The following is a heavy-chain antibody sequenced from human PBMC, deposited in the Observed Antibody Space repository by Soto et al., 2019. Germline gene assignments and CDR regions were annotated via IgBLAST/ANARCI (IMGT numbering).Heavy chain of an antibody. CDR3: ASGKWDYYDSSGYYGNDAFDI. CDR1: GGTFSSYA. V-gene: IGHV1-69*13. J-gene: IGHJ3*02. CDR2: IIPIFGTA. D-gene: IGHD3-22*01. Sequence: SVKVSCKASGGTFSSYAISWVRQAPGQGLEWMGGIIPIFGTANYAQKFQGRVTITADESTSTAYMELSSLRSEDTAVYYCASGKWDYYDSSGYYGNDAFDIWGQGTMVTVSS.